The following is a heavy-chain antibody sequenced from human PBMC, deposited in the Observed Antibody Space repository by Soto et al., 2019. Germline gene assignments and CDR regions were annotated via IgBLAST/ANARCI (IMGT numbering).Heavy chain of an antibody. J-gene: IGHJ6*03. V-gene: IGHV4-39*01. CDR3: ARHHTILYYYYYMDV. D-gene: IGHD3-3*01. CDR1: GVSISSVGYY. CDR2: IYYSGNT. Sequence: SETLSLTCTFSGVSISSVGYYWGWIRQHPGKSLEWIGTIYYSGNTYYNPSLKSRVTISVDTSKNQFALKVSSVTAADTAVYHCARHHTILYYYYYMDVWGKGTTVTVSS.